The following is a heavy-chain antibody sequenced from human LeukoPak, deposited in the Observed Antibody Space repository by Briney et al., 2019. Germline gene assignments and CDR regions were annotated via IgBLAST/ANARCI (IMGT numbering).Heavy chain of an antibody. CDR1: GYSISSGYY. Sequence: SETLSLTCTVSGYSISSGYYWGWIRQPPGKGLEWIGSIYHSGSTYYNPSLKSRVTISVDTSKNQFSLKLSSVTAADTAVYYCAREQQLVIDAFDIWGQGTMVTVSS. CDR2: IYHSGST. D-gene: IGHD6-13*01. V-gene: IGHV4-38-2*02. CDR3: AREQQLVIDAFDI. J-gene: IGHJ3*02.